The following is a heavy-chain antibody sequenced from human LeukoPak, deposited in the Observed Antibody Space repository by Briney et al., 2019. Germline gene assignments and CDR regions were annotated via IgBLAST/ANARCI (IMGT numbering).Heavy chain of an antibody. Sequence: SETLSLTCAVYGGSFSGYYWSWIRQPPGKGLEWIGEINHSGSTNYNPSLKSRVTISVGTSKNQFSLKLSSVTAADTAVYYCARIVVVPAATWYNWFDPWGQGTLVTVSS. V-gene: IGHV4-34*01. CDR3: ARIVVVPAATWYNWFDP. D-gene: IGHD2-2*01. CDR1: GGSFSGYY. CDR2: INHSGST. J-gene: IGHJ5*02.